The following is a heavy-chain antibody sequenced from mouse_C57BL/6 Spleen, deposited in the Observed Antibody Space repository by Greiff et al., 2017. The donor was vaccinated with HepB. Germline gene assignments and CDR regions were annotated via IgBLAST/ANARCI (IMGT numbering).Heavy chain of an antibody. D-gene: IGHD2-1*01. CDR2: INPNNGGT. V-gene: IGHV1-18*01. CDR3: ARLGIYEGNYDYAMDY. CDR1: GYTFTDYN. J-gene: IGHJ4*01. Sequence: EVQLQQSGPELVKPGASVKIPCKASGYTFTDYNMDWVKQSHGKSLEWIGDINPNNGGTIYNQKFKGKATLTVDKSSSTAYMELRSLASEDTAVYCGARLGIYEGNYDYAMDYWGQGTSVTVSS.